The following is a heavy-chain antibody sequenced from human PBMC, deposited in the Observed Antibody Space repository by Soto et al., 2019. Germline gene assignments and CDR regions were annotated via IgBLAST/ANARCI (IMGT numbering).Heavy chain of an antibody. V-gene: IGHV2-26*01. CDR2: IFSNDEK. Sequence: QVTLKESGPVLVKPTETLTLTCTVSGSSLSNARMGVSWIRQPPGKALEWLAHIFSNDEKSYSTSLKSRLTISKDTSKSQVVLTMTNMDPVDTATYYCALQTLVRVYGDWFDPWGQGTLVTVSS. CDR3: ALQTLVRVYGDWFDP. CDR1: GSSLSNARMG. D-gene: IGHD3-10*01. J-gene: IGHJ5*02.